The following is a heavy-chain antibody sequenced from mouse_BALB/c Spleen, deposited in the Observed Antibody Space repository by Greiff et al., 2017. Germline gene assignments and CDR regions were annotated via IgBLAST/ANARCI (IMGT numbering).Heavy chain of an antibody. CDR2: IDTSDSYT. V-gene: IGHV1-69*01. CDR3: ARGDYYGPWFAY. J-gene: IGHJ3*01. Sequence: VQLQQPGAELVMPGASVKMSCKASGYTFTDYWMHWVKQRPGQGLEWIGAIDTSDSYTSYNQKFKGKATLTVDESSSTAYMQLSSLTSEDSAVYYCARGDYYGPWFAYWGQGTLVTVSA. CDR1: GYTFTDYW. D-gene: IGHD1-2*01.